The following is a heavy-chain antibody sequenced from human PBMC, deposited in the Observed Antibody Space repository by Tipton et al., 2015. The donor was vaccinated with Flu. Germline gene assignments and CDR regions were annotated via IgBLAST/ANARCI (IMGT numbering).Heavy chain of an antibody. CDR1: GYKFTDYW. V-gene: IGHV5-51*03. Sequence: QLVQSGPEVKKPGESLKISCKGSGYKFTDYWIGWVRQMPGRGLEWMGIIYPGDSDTRYSPSFQGQVTISVDKSISTAYLQWSSLKASDTAVYYCARPLAVAGVRGWDSWGRGTLVTVSS. D-gene: IGHD6-19*01. CDR3: ARPLAVAGVRGWDS. J-gene: IGHJ4*02. CDR2: IYPGDSDT.